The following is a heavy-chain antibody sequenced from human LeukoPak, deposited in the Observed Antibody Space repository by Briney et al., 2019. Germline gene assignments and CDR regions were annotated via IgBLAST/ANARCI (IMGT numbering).Heavy chain of an antibody. V-gene: IGHV3-7*01. CDR2: IKQDGSEK. D-gene: IGHD2/OR15-2a*01. CDR1: GFTFSNYW. CDR3: ARGTFF. Sequence: GGSLRLSCAASGFTFSNYWMNWVRQAPGKGLEWVANIKQDGSEKYYVDSVKGRFTISRDNAKNSLYLQMNSLRTEDTAVYYCARGTFFWGQGTLVTVSS. J-gene: IGHJ4*02.